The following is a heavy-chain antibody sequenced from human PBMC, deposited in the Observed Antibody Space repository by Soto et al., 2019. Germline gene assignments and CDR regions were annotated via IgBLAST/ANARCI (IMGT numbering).Heavy chain of an antibody. J-gene: IGHJ6*02. CDR2: MHHSGNT. D-gene: IGHD3-9*01. Sequence: QVQLQESGPGLVKTSETLSLTCSVSGGSITSDYWSWLRQPPGKGLEWIGHMHHSGNTKYNPSLKSRVTISLDTSKNQFSLRLTSVTAADTAVYYCVRRGYVDYDLGLDVWGQGTTVTVSS. CDR1: GGSITSDY. CDR3: VRRGYVDYDLGLDV. V-gene: IGHV4-59*08.